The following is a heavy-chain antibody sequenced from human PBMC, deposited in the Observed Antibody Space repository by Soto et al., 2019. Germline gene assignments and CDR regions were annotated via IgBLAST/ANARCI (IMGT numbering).Heavy chain of an antibody. D-gene: IGHD3-10*01. J-gene: IGHJ3*02. V-gene: IGHV2-70*01. CDR2: IDWDDDK. CDR1: GFSLSTSGMC. CDR3: ALEGYGSGSYYKPDAFDI. Sequence: SGPNAGEPTQTLTQTCTFSGFSLSTSGMCVSWIRQPPGKALEWLALIDWDDDKYYSTSLKTRLTISKDTSKNQVVLTMTNMDPVDTATYYCALEGYGSGSYYKPDAFDIWGQGTMVTVSS.